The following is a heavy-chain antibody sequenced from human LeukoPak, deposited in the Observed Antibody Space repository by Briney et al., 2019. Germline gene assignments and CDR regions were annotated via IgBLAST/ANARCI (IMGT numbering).Heavy chain of an antibody. CDR2: IADDGGVK. CDR1: GITFSRHG. J-gene: IGHJ4*02. D-gene: IGHD3-3*01. Sequence: GGSLRLSCVASGITFSRHGMDWVRQAPGKGLEWVAVIADDGGVKQYADSVKGRFTVSRDNSKSTLYLQMNGLSVEDTAIYYCAREATWGEWYFDHWGLGTPVTVSS. V-gene: IGHV3-30*03. CDR3: AREATWGEWYFDH.